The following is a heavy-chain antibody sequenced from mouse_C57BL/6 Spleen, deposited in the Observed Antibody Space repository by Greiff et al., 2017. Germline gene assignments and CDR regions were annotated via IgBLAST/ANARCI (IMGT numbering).Heavy chain of an antibody. J-gene: IGHJ3*01. CDR1: GYTFTDYE. CDR3: TRGDYDVPWFAY. D-gene: IGHD2-4*01. V-gene: IGHV1-15*01. CDR2: IAPAPGGT. Sequence: VQLQQSGAELVRPGASVTLSCKASGYTFTDYEMHWVKQTPVHGLTWIGAIAPAPGGTAYNQQFKCKAILTADKSSSTAYMALRILTSEDSAVYYCTRGDYDVPWFAYWGQGTLVTVSA.